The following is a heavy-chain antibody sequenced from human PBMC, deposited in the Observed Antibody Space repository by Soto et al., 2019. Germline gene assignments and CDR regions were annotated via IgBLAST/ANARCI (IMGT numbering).Heavy chain of an antibody. V-gene: IGHV3-23*01. J-gene: IGHJ5*02. Sequence: GGSLRLSCAASGFTFSSYAMSWVRQAPGKGLEWVSAISGSGGSTYYADSVKGRFTISRDNSKNTLYLQMNSLRAENTAVYYCAKDPWPLGSGSYYTPFDPWGQGTLVTVSS. D-gene: IGHD3-10*01. CDR1: GFTFSSYA. CDR2: ISGSGGST. CDR3: AKDPWPLGSGSYYTPFDP.